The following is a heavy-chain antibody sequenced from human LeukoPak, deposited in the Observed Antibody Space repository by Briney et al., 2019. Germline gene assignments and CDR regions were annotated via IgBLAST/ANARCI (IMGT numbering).Heavy chain of an antibody. CDR1: GYSISSGYY. J-gene: IGHJ5*02. Sequence: SETLSLTCAVSGYSISSGYYWGWIRQPPGKGLEWIGSIYHSGSTYYNPSLKSRVTISVDTSKNQFSLKLSSVTAADTAVYYCARGRDWFDPWGQGTLVTVSS. V-gene: IGHV4-38-2*01. CDR3: ARGRDWFDP. CDR2: IYHSGST.